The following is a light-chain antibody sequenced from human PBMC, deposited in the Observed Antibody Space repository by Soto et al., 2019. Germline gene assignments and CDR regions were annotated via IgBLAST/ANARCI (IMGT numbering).Light chain of an antibody. Sequence: QSVLTQPPSASGSPGQSVTISCTGTSIDVGGYNYVSWYQQHPGKAPKLMIYEVSKRPSGVPDRFSGSKSGNTASLTVSGLQAEDEADYYCSSYAGSNNFDPFGTGTKVTVL. J-gene: IGLJ1*01. CDR3: SSYAGSNNFDP. CDR1: SIDVGGYNY. CDR2: EVS. V-gene: IGLV2-8*01.